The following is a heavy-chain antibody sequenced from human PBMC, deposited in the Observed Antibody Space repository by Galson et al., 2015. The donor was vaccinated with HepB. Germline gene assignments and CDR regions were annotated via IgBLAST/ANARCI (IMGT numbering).Heavy chain of an antibody. Sequence: SLRLSCAASGFTFSSYAMSWVHQAPGKGLEWVSAISGSGGSTYYADSVKGRFTISRDNSKNTLYLQMNSLRAEDTAVYYCAKDMTADSRREDYWGQGTLVTVSS. J-gene: IGHJ4*02. D-gene: IGHD1-26*01. CDR1: GFTFSSYA. V-gene: IGHV3-23*01. CDR2: ISGSGGST. CDR3: AKDMTADSRREDY.